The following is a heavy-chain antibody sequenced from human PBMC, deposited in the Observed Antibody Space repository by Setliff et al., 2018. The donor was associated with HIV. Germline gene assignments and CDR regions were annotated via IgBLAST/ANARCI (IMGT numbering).Heavy chain of an antibody. Sequence: SETLSLTCSVSDGSISSSNYYWGWIRQPPGKRLEWIGSVYYSGSTYYSSSLRSRVTISVDTSKNHFALTMKSVTAADTAVYFCARTWWDYDLWSGYLYYFDYWGQGTLVTVSS. CDR1: DGSISSSNYY. J-gene: IGHJ4*02. CDR3: ARTWWDYDLWSGYLYYFDY. D-gene: IGHD3-3*01. CDR2: VYYSGST. V-gene: IGHV4-39*02.